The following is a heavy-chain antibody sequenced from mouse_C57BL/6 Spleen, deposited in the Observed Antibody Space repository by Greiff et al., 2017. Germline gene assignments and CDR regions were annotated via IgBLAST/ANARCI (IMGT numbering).Heavy chain of an antibody. CDR3: AIYNWEGAMYY. V-gene: IGHV5-16*01. CDR1: GFTFSDYY. Sequence: EVHLVESEGGLVQPGSSLKLSCTASGFTFSDYYMAWVRQVPEKGLEWVANINYDGSSTYYLDSLKSRFIISRDNAKNTLCLQMSSLKSEDTATYYCAIYNWEGAMYYWGQGTSVTVSS. D-gene: IGHD1-3*01. J-gene: IGHJ4*01. CDR2: INYDGSST.